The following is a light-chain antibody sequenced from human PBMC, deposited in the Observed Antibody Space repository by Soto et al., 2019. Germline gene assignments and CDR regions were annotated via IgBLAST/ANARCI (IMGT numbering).Light chain of an antibody. CDR3: QHYNSYPLT. CDR2: KAC. Sequence: DIRMTQSPSTLSASVGDRVTITCRASETISYWLAWLQLKPGKAPKVLIYKACTLGSGVPSRFSGSGSGTEFTLTITSLQPDDFATYYCQHYNSYPLTFGGGTKVEIK. J-gene: IGKJ4*01. V-gene: IGKV1-5*03. CDR1: ETISYW.